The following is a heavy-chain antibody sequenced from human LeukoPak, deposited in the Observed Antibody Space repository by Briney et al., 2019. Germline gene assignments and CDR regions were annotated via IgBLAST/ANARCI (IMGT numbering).Heavy chain of an antibody. Sequence: SVKVSCKASGGTFSSYAISWVRQAPGQGLEWMGGIIPIFGTANYAQKFQGRVTMTRDTSTSTVYMELSSLRSEDTAVYYCAREAPIDYDILTGYSMSNWFDPWGQGTLVTVSS. CDR2: IIPIFGTA. J-gene: IGHJ5*02. CDR1: GGTFSSYA. V-gene: IGHV1-69*05. CDR3: AREAPIDYDILTGYSMSNWFDP. D-gene: IGHD3-9*01.